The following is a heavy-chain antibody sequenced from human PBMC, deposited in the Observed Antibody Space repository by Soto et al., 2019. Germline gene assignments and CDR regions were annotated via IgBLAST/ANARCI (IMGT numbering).Heavy chain of an antibody. CDR2: ISWNSGSI. Sequence: EVQLVESGGGLVQPGRSLRLSCAASGFTFDDYAMHWVRQAPGKGLEWVSGISWNSGSIGYADSAKGRFTISRDNAKNSLYLQMNSLRAEDTSFYFCAKGSLYSSTWYGAWFDYWGQGTLVTVSS. CDR1: GFTFDDYA. D-gene: IGHD6-13*01. J-gene: IGHJ4*02. CDR3: AKGSLYSSTWYGAWFDY. V-gene: IGHV3-9*01.